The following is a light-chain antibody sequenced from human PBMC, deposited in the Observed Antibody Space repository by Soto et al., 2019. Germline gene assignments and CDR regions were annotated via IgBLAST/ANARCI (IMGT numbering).Light chain of an antibody. V-gene: IGKV1-5*03. J-gene: IGKJ4*01. CDR2: KAS. Sequence: DIQMTQSPSTLSASVGDRVTITCRASQSISSWLAWYQQKPGKAPKLLIYKASSLESGVPSRFNGSGSGTEFTLTISSLQTDDFATYYCQQYNSYSLTFGGGTKVEIK. CDR3: QQYNSYSLT. CDR1: QSISSW.